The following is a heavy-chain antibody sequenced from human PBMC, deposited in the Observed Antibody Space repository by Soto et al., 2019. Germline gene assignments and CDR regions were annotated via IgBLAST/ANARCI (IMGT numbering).Heavy chain of an antibody. D-gene: IGHD6-19*01. V-gene: IGHV5-51*01. Sequence: PGVPLKISSKGSEDSCTSYFSVLVRQMPGKGLEWMGIIYPGDSDTRYSPSFQGQVTISADKSISTAYLQWSSLKASDTAMYYCASSPTGSYSTRYYFDYRGQGTLVTVSS. CDR3: ASSPTGSYSTRYYFDY. CDR2: IYPGDSDT. J-gene: IGHJ4*02. CDR1: EDSCTSYF.